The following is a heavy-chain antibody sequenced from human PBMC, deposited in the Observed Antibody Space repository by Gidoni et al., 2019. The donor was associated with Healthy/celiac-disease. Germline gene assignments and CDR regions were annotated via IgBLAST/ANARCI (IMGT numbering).Heavy chain of an antibody. Sequence: QLQLQESGPGLVKPSETLSLTCTVSGGSISSSSYYWGWIRQPPGKGLEWIGSIYYSGSTYYNPSLKSRVTISVDTSKNQFSLKLSSVTAADTAVYYCARLERGSQVFDYWGQGTLVTVSS. CDR1: GGSISSSSYY. J-gene: IGHJ4*02. CDR3: ARLERGSQVFDY. D-gene: IGHD3-16*01. CDR2: IYYSGST. V-gene: IGHV4-39*01.